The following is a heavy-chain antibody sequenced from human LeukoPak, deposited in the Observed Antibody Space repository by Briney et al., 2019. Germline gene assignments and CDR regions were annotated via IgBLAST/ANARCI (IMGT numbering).Heavy chain of an antibody. CDR3: AKDRCSNGIGCYYYYMEV. Sequence: GGSLRLSCTASGFTFGDYAVSWFRQAPGKGLEWVGFIRSKAYGGTTEYAASVKGRFTISRGDSKSIAYMQMNSLKTEDTAVYYCAKDRCSNGIGCYYYYMEVWGKGTTVTISS. D-gene: IGHD2-8*01. V-gene: IGHV3-49*03. CDR2: IRSKAYGGTT. CDR1: GFTFGDYA. J-gene: IGHJ6*03.